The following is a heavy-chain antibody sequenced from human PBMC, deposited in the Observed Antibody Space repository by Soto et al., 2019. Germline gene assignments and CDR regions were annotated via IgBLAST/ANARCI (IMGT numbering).Heavy chain of an antibody. Sequence: SETLSLTCTVSGGSIRDYYWGWIRQSPGKGLDWIGYIYYTGTTKYNPSIKSRVTISVDSSKNQFSLKLSSVTAADTAVYYCARGGIVADDAFDIWGQGTMVTVSS. V-gene: IGHV4-59*08. J-gene: IGHJ3*02. D-gene: IGHD6-25*01. CDR2: IYYTGTT. CDR1: GGSIRDYY. CDR3: ARGGIVADDAFDI.